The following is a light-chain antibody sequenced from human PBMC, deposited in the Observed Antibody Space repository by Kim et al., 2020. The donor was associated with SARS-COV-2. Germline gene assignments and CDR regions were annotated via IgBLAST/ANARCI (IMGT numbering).Light chain of an antibody. CDR1: SSDVGSYNL. CDR2: EVS. Sequence: QSALTQPASVSGSPGQSINISCTGTSSDVGSYNLVSWYQQHPGKAPKLMIYEVSKRPSGVSNRFSGSKSGNTASLTIPGLQAEDEADYYCCSYAGSSFYVFGTGTKVTVL. CDR3: CSYAGSSFYV. J-gene: IGLJ1*01. V-gene: IGLV2-23*02.